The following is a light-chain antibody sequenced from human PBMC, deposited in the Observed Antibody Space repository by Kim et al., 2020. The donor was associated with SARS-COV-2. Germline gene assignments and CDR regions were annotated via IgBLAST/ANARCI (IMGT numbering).Light chain of an antibody. CDR1: SSNIGAGYD. V-gene: IGLV1-40*01. CDR3: QSYDSSLNAYV. J-gene: IGLJ1*01. Sequence: QSVLTQPPSVSGAPGQRVTISCTGSSSNIGAGYDVHWYQQLPGAAPKLLIYGNNNRPSGVPDRLSASKSGTSASLAITGLQAEDEADYYCQSYDSSLNAYVFGTGTKVTVL. CDR2: GNN.